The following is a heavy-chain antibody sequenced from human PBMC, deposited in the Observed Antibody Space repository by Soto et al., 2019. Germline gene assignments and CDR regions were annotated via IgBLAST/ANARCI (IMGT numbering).Heavy chain of an antibody. CDR2: IYYSGST. Sequence: SETPSLTCTVSGGSISSYYWSWIRQPPGKGLEWIGYIYYSGSTNYNPSLKSRVTISVDTSKNQFSLKLSSVTAADTAVYYCASIAAAGNLWFDPWGQGTLVTVS. CDR1: GGSISSYY. CDR3: ASIAAAGNLWFDP. J-gene: IGHJ5*02. V-gene: IGHV4-59*08. D-gene: IGHD6-13*01.